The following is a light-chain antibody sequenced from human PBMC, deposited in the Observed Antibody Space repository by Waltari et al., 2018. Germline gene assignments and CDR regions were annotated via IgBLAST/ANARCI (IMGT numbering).Light chain of an antibody. V-gene: IGLV3-1*01. Sequence: SYELTQAPSVSVSPGQTARITCSGDKLGDKYASWYQQKPGKSPVLVIYRDNKRPSGIPGRFSGSNSGNTASLTITGTQAMDEADYYCQAWDSGAEVFGGGTKLTVL. CDR2: RDN. CDR3: QAWDSGAEV. CDR1: KLGDKY. J-gene: IGLJ3*02.